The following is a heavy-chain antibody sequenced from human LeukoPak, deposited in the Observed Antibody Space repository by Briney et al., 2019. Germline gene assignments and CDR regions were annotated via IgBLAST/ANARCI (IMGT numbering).Heavy chain of an antibody. CDR3: ARGAEASDY. CDR1: GFTFDDYA. J-gene: IGHJ4*02. D-gene: IGHD1-26*01. V-gene: IGHV3-9*01. Sequence: GRSLRLSCAASGFTFDDYAMHWVRQAPGKGLEWVSGISWNSGSIGYADSVKGRFTISRDNAKNSLYLQMNSLRAEDTAVYYCARGAEASDYWGQGTLVTVSS. CDR2: ISWNSGSI.